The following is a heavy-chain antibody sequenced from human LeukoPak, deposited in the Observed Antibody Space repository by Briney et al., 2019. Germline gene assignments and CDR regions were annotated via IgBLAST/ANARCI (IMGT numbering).Heavy chain of an antibody. J-gene: IGHJ4*02. CDR1: GGSISSSSYY. D-gene: IGHD6-19*01. CDR3: ARRQSIAVAGTAWGY. V-gene: IGHV4-39*07. Sequence: SETLSLTCIVSGGSISSSSYYWGWIRQPPGKGLEWIGSIYYSGSTYYNPSLKSRVTISVDTSKNQFSLKLSSVTAADTAVYYCARRQSIAVAGTAWGYWGQGTLITVSS. CDR2: IYYSGST.